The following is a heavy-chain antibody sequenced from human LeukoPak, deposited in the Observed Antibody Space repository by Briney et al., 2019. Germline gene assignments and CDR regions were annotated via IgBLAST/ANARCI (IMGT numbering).Heavy chain of an antibody. D-gene: IGHD1-1*01. V-gene: IGHV3-7*01. J-gene: IGHJ4*02. CDR2: INRYESEK. Sequence: GGSLRLSCAASGFTFSSYGMMWVRQAPGKGLEWVANINRYESEKYCVDSVKGRFTIYRDNAKNALYLQVNSVRGEDTAVYYCARDKIEGPTKLDYWGQGILVTVSS. CDR3: ARDKIEGPTKLDY. CDR1: GFTFSSYG.